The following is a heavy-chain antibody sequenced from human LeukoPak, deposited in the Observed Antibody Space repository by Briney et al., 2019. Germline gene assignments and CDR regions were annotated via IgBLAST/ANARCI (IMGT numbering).Heavy chain of an antibody. V-gene: IGHV4-59*01. CDR3: ARDRVVVGLDY. Sequence: SETLSLTCTVAGGSISSYYWSWIRQPPGKGLEWIGYIYYSGSTNYNPSLKSRVTISVDTSKKQFSLKLSSVTAADTAVYYCARDRVVVGLDYWGQGTLVTVSS. CDR2: IYYSGST. CDR1: GGSISSYY. D-gene: IGHD2-15*01. J-gene: IGHJ4*02.